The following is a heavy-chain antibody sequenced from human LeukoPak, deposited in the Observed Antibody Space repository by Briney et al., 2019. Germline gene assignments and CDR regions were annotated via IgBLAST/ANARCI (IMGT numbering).Heavy chain of an antibody. D-gene: IGHD3-3*01. J-gene: IGHJ5*02. V-gene: IGHV1-69*02. CDR3: ASGYYDFWSGYGLGA. Sequence: SVKVSCKASGGTFSSYTISWVRQAPGQGLEWMGRIIPILGIANYAQKFQGRVTITADKSTSTAYMELSSLRSEDTAAYYCASGYYDFWSGYGLGAWGQGTPVTVSS. CDR1: GGTFSSYT. CDR2: IIPILGIA.